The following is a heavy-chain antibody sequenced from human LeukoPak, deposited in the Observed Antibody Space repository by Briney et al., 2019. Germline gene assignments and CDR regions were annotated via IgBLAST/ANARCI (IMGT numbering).Heavy chain of an antibody. CDR3: TTDVAEIVLFLNDY. CDR1: GFTFSKTW. Sequence: GGSLRLSCAASGFTFSKTWMSWVRQAPGKGLVWVGRIKSISVGATTDYAAPVKGRFTISRDDSENTVFLQMNSLKTEDTAVYYCTTDVAEIVLFLNDYWGQGTLVTVSS. V-gene: IGHV3-15*01. J-gene: IGHJ4*02. D-gene: IGHD2-8*01. CDR2: IKSISVGATT.